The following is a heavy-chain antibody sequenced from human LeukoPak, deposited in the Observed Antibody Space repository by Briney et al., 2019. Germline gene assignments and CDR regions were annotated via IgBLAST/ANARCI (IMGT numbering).Heavy chain of an antibody. CDR1: GFTFGDYY. CDR2: IYSGGST. V-gene: IGHV3-66*01. D-gene: IGHD2-15*01. J-gene: IGHJ4*02. Sequence: GGSLRLSCAASGFTFGDYYMSWIRQAPGKGLEWVSVIYSGGSTYYADSVKGRFTISRDNSKNTLYLQMNSLRAEDTAVYYCARASGRYCSGGSCQDYWGQGTLVTVSS. CDR3: ARASGRYCSGGSCQDY.